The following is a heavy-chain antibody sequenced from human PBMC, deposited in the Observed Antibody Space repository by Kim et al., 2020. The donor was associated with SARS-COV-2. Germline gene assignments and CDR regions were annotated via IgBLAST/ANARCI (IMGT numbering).Heavy chain of an antibody. J-gene: IGHJ6*02. CDR3: AKGLSTVTSYGMDV. CDR1: GFSFDDYA. Sequence: GGSLRLSCAASGFSFDDYAMHWVRQVPGKGLEWVSGISWNSGSIAYADSVKGRFTVSRDNAKSSLYLQMDSLRPEDTAFYYCAKGLSTVTSYGMDVWAKGPRSPSP. V-gene: IGHV3-9*01. D-gene: IGHD4-17*01. CDR2: ISWNSGSI.